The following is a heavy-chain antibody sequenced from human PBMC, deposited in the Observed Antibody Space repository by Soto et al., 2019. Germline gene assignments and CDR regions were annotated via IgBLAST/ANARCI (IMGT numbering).Heavy chain of an antibody. D-gene: IGHD6-19*01. J-gene: IGHJ6*02. V-gene: IGHV3-64D*08. Sequence: GGSLRLSCSASGFTFSSYAMHWVRQAPGKGLEYVSAISSNGGSTYYADSVKGRFTISRDNSKNTLYLQMSSLRAEDTAVYYCTCSAGYSSGWSSGGANYYYYGMDVWGQGTTVTVSS. CDR2: ISSNGGST. CDR1: GFTFSSYA. CDR3: TCSAGYSSGWSSGGANYYYYGMDV.